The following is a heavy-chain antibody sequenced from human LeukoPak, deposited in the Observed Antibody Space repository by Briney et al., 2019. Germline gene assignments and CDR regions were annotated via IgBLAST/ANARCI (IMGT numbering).Heavy chain of an antibody. J-gene: IGHJ6*03. CDR2: IIPIFGTA. Sequence: GASVKVSCKASGGTFTSYAISWVRQAPGQGLEWMGGIIPIFGTANYAQKFQGRVTITADKSTSTAYMELSSLRSEDTAVYYCAREVDLYYYDSSAKVRPSNYYYYYMDVWGKGTTVTVSS. CDR1: GGTFTSYA. V-gene: IGHV1-69*06. CDR3: AREVDLYYYDSSAKVRPSNYYYYYMDV. D-gene: IGHD3-22*01.